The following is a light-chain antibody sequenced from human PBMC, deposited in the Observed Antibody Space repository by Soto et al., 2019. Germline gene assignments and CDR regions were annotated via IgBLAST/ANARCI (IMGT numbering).Light chain of an antibody. CDR3: SSYTTSHTLV. V-gene: IGLV2-14*01. J-gene: IGLJ2*01. CDR2: EIS. Sequence: QSALTQPASVSESPGQSITISCTGTSSDVGASDFVSWYQQHPGKAPELIIYEISNRPSGVSSRFSGSKSGNTASLNISGLQAEDESDYYCSSYTTSHTLVFGGGTKVTVL. CDR1: SSDVGASDF.